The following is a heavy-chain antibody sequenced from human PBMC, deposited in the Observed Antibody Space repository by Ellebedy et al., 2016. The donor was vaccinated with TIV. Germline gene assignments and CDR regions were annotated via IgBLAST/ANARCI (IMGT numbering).Heavy chain of an antibody. Sequence: PGGSLRLSCEASGFSFAGSWMTWIRQAPGKGLEWVSGFGVSGDTTYYADSVKGRFTISRDNSKNTLYLQINNLRAEDTAIYYCAKGRGGGSDSSSPRYYFDYWGLGTLVTVSS. D-gene: IGHD3-22*01. J-gene: IGHJ4*02. CDR3: AKGRGGGSDSSSPRYYFDY. CDR2: FGVSGDTT. CDR1: GFSFAGSW. V-gene: IGHV3-23*01.